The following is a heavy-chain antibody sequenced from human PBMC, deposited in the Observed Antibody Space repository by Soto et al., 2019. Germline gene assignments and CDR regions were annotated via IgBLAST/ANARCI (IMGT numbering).Heavy chain of an antibody. D-gene: IGHD2-2*01. V-gene: IGHV1-46*01. CDR3: ARFRDCSSTSCPAAGSWFDP. CDR2: INPSGGST. J-gene: IGHJ5*02. Sequence: ASVKVSCKASGYTFTSYYMHWVRQAPGQGLEWMGIINPSGGSTSYAQKFQGRVTMTRDTSTSTVYMELSSLRSEDTAVYYCARFRDCSSTSCPAAGSWFDPWGQGTLVTVSS. CDR1: GYTFTSYY.